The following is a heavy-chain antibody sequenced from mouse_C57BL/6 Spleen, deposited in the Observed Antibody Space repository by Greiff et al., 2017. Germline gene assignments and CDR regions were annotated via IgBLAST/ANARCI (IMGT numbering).Heavy chain of an antibody. J-gene: IGHJ4*01. CDR3: ALDYYGSSPYAMDY. Sequence: QVQLQQSGPELVKPGASVKLSCKASGYAFSSSCMNWVTQSPGKGLEWIVRIYPGDGDTNYNGKFTGKSTLTADNSSSTAYMQLSSRTSEDAAVYFCALDYYGSSPYAMDYWGQGTSVTVSS. CDR1: GYAFSSSC. V-gene: IGHV1-82*01. D-gene: IGHD1-1*01. CDR2: IYPGDGDT.